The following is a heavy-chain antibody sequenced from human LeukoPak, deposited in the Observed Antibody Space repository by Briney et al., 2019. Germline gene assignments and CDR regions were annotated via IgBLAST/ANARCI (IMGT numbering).Heavy chain of an antibody. V-gene: IGHV1-2*02. CDR1: GYTFTSYD. CDR2: INPNSGGT. J-gene: IGHJ4*02. D-gene: IGHD3-3*01. CDR3: ARLEEFWSGAFDY. Sequence: ASVKVSCKASGYTFTSYDINWVRQATGQGLEWMGWINPNSGGTNYAQKFQGRVTMTRDTSISTAYMELSRLRSDDTAVYYCARLEEFWSGAFDYWGQGTLATVSS.